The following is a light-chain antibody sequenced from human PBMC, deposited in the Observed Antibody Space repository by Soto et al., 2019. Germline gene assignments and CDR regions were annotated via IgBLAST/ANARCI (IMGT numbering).Light chain of an antibody. J-gene: IGKJ5*01. CDR2: DAS. V-gene: IGKV1-33*01. CDR1: QNINNY. Sequence: DIQLPQSPSPLSASVGDSVTIICQASQNINNYLNWYQQKPGRAPKLLIYDASNLEAGVPSRFRGSGSGTDFTFTISRLQPEDIATYYCQQYENLPTFGQGTRLEIK. CDR3: QQYENLPT.